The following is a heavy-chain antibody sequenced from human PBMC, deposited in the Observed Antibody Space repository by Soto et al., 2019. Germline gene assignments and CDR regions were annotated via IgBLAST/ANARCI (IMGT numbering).Heavy chain of an antibody. V-gene: IGHV1-69*13. J-gene: IGHJ6*02. CDR1: GGTFSSYA. Sequence: ASVKVSCKASGGTFSSYAISWVRQAPGQGLEWMGGIIPIFGTANYAQKFQGRVTITADESTSTAYMELSSLRSEDTAVYYCARWEGITIFGVNYYYYYGMDVWGQGTTVTVSS. CDR3: ARWEGITIFGVNYYYYYGMDV. CDR2: IIPIFGTA. D-gene: IGHD3-3*01.